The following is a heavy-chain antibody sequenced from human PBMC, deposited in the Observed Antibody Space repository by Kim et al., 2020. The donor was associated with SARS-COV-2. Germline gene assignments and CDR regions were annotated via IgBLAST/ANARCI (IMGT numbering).Heavy chain of an antibody. CDR2: IYYSGST. CDR3: AREIFYDSSGRDAFDI. CDR1: GGSISSGGYY. D-gene: IGHD3-22*01. J-gene: IGHJ3*02. V-gene: IGHV4-31*03. Sequence: SETLSLTCTVSGGSISSGGYYWSWIRQHPGKGLEWIGYIYYSGSTYYNPSLKSRVTISVDTSKNQFSLKLSSVTAADTAVYYCAREIFYDSSGRDAFDIWGQGTMVTVSS.